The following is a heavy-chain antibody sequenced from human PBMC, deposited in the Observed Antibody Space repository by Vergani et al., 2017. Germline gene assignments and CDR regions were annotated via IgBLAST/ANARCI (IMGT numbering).Heavy chain of an antibody. CDR2: ISAYNGNT. CDR1: GYTFTSYG. CDR3: AIWPHDYSNCPG. D-gene: IGHD4-11*01. J-gene: IGHJ4*02. V-gene: IGHV1-18*01. Sequence: QVQLVQSGAEVKKPGASVKVSCKASGYTFTSYGISWVRQAPGQGLEWMGWISAYNGNTNYAQKLQGRVTITADKSTSTAYMELSSLRSEATAVYYCAIWPHDYSNCPGWGQGTLVTVSS.